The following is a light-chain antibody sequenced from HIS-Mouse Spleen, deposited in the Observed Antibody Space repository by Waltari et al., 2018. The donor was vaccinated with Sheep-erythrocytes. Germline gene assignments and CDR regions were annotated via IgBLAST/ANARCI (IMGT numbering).Light chain of an antibody. Sequence: SYELTQPPSVSVSPGQTASITCSGDKVGDKYACWYQQKPGQSPVLVIYHDSKRPSGIPERFSGSNSGNTATLTISGTQAMDEADYYCQAWDSSTYVFGTGTKVTVL. CDR2: HDS. J-gene: IGLJ1*01. CDR1: KVGDKY. V-gene: IGLV3-1*01. CDR3: QAWDSSTYV.